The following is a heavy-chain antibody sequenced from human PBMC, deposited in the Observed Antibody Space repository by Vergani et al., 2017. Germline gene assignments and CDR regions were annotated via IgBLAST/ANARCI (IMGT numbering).Heavy chain of an antibody. CDR1: GASVNSYY. CDR2: VSFRGDT. CDR3: ARRNYDFWSGFPWWFDP. J-gene: IGHJ5*02. V-gene: IGHV4-59*02. Sequence: QVKLQESGPGLVKPSETLSLTCTVSGASVNSYYWSWIRQPPGKGLEWMGYVSFRGDTLYDPSVKGRMPISLNTSSNQFSLKLRSVTAADTAVYYCARRNYDFWSGFPWWFDPWGQGTLVTASS. D-gene: IGHD3/OR15-3a*01.